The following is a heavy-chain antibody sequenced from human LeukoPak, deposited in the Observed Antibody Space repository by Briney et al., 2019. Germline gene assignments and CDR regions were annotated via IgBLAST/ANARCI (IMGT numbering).Heavy chain of an antibody. V-gene: IGHV4-59*01. Sequence: SETLSLTCTVSGGSISSYYWSWLRQPPGKGLEWIGYISYTGSTDYNPSLKSRVTISADTSKNQFSLKLRFVTAADTAVYYCAREAVAGGYYFDYWGQGTLVTVSS. CDR3: AREAVAGGYYFDY. D-gene: IGHD6-19*01. J-gene: IGHJ4*02. CDR2: ISYTGST. CDR1: GGSISSYY.